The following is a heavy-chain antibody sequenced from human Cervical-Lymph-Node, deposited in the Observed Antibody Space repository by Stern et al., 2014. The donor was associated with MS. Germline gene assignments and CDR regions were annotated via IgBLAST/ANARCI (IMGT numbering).Heavy chain of an antibody. V-gene: IGHV1-69*01. D-gene: IGHD3-10*01. CDR3: ARAASTTSSYNF. J-gene: IGHJ4*02. CDR1: GGSFINNV. CDR2: TIPIFGTA. Sequence: QVQLVQSGAEVKKPGSSVKVSCQASGGSFINNVISWVRQAPGQGLEWMGGTIPIFGTALYAQKFRGRVTITADESTRTAYTELRSLRSDDTAVYFCARAASTTSSYNFWGPGTLVTVSS.